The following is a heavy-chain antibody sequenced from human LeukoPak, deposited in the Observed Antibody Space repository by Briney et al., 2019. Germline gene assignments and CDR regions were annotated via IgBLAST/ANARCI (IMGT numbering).Heavy chain of an antibody. CDR3: AGYYYDSSGYYAFDI. J-gene: IGHJ3*02. Sequence: GGSLRLSCAASGFTFSSYSMNWVRQAPGKGLEWVSYISSSSSTIYYADSVRGRFTISRDNAKNSLYLQMNSLRAEDTAVYYCAGYYYDSSGYYAFDIWGQGTMVTVSS. D-gene: IGHD3-22*01. CDR2: ISSSSSTI. V-gene: IGHV3-48*01. CDR1: GFTFSSYS.